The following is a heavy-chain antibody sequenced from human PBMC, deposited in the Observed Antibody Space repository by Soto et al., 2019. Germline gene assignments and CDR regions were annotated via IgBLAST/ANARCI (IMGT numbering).Heavy chain of an antibody. CDR3: AREVQVHTPAFVY. CDR1: GGTFNTYA. V-gene: IGHV1-69*01. J-gene: IGHJ4*02. CDR2: ISPMFGAA. D-gene: IGHD3-10*01. Sequence: QVQLVQSGAEMKKPGSSVKVSCQSSGGTFNTYAMNWVRQAPGQGPEWMGDISPMFGAANYAPKFQGRVTITAEESTGTSYMQLSSLTSEDTAIYFCAREVQVHTPAFVYWGQGTLVTVSS.